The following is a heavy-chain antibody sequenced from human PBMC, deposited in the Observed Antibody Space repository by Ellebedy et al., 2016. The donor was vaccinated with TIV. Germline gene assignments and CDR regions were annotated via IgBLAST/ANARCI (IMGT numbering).Heavy chain of an antibody. CDR3: ARIKMWELWTGGAFDI. D-gene: IGHD1-26*01. CDR2: ISSSSSYT. CDR1: GFTFSDYY. V-gene: IGHV3-11*06. Sequence: GESLKISXAASGFTFSDYYMSWIRQAPGKGLEWVSYISSSSSYTNYADSVKGRFTISRDNAKNSLYLQMNSLRAEDTAVYYCARIKMWELWTGGAFDIWGQGTMVTVSS. J-gene: IGHJ3*02.